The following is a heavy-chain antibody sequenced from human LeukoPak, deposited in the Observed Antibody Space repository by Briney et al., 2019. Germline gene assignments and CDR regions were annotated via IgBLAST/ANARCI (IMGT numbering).Heavy chain of an antibody. CDR3: AKGAEMVRGESDGRRIA. V-gene: IGHV3-23*01. CDR1: GFTFSSYA. CDR2: ISGSGGST. J-gene: IGHJ5*02. D-gene: IGHD3-10*01. Sequence: GGSLRLSCAASGFTFSSYAMSWVRQAPGKGLEWVSAISGSGGSTYYADSVKGRFTISRDNSKNTLYLQMNSLRAEDTAVYYCAKGAEMVRGESDGRRIAWGQGTLVTVSS.